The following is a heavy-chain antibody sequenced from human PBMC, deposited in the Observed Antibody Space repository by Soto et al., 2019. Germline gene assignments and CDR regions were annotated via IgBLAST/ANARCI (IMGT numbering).Heavy chain of an antibody. Sequence: EVQLVESGGGFVQPGGSLRLSCAASGFTFNNYYMVWVRQAPGRGLEWVANINQDGSAKYYVDSVKGRFTISRDNAKSSLYLQINSLRAEDTATYYCGRGFGGTHWGQGSLVTVSS. D-gene: IGHD2-15*01. CDR1: GFTFNNYY. V-gene: IGHV3-7*05. CDR2: INQDGSAK. J-gene: IGHJ4*02. CDR3: GRGFGGTH.